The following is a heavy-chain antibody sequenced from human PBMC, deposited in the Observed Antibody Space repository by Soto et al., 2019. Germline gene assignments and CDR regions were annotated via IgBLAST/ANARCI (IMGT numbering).Heavy chain of an antibody. CDR2: SSNSGGTT. V-gene: IGHV3-23*01. D-gene: IGHD3-22*01. Sequence: EVQVLESGGGLGQPGWSLRVSCVAYGFTFSGYAMSWVREAPCKVREWVASSSNSGGTTHYADSVKGRFTSSRDNSKTPPYLEMTRLRAEDRALCYCANGGFSMIGYYWGQGSLITVYS. CDR3: ANGGFSMIGYY. J-gene: IGHJ4*02. CDR1: GFTFSGYA.